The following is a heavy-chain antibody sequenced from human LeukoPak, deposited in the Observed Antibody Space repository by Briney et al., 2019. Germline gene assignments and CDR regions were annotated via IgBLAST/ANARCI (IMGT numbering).Heavy chain of an antibody. CDR2: INPNTGGT. J-gene: IGHJ5*02. Sequence: ASVKVSCPASGYTFTVYYLHWVRQAPGQGLEGMGRINPNTGGTNYAQKFQGRVTMTRDTSISTAYMELGRLRSDNTAVYYCAREKGSGLYWFDPWGQGTLVTVSS. V-gene: IGHV1-2*06. CDR3: AREKGSGLYWFDP. CDR1: GYTFTVYY. D-gene: IGHD1-14*01.